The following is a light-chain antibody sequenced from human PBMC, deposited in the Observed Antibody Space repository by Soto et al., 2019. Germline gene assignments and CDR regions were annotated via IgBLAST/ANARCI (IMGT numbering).Light chain of an antibody. CDR1: QSVSSSY. Sequence: EIVLTQSPGTLSLSPGERATLSCRASQSVSSSYLGWYQQKPGQAPRLLIYGPSSRATGIPDRFSGSGSGTDFTLTISRLEPEDFALYFCQQYGSSPPTLGQGTKVDIK. V-gene: IGKV3-20*01. CDR2: GPS. J-gene: IGKJ1*01. CDR3: QQYGSSPPT.